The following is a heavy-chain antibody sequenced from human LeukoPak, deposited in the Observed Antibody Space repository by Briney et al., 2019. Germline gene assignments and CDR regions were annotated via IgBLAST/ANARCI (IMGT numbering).Heavy chain of an antibody. J-gene: IGHJ6*02. Sequence: KSSETLSLTCTVSGGSISSFYWNWIRQPPGKGLEWVGYVFYSGNTNYNPSLGSRVTISEDTSKNQFSLNLNSLTAADTAVYYCARDSPYSGSYYYYGMDVWGQGTTVTVSS. V-gene: IGHV4-59*13. D-gene: IGHD1-26*01. CDR3: ARDSPYSGSYYYYGMDV. CDR2: VFYSGNT. CDR1: GGSISSFY.